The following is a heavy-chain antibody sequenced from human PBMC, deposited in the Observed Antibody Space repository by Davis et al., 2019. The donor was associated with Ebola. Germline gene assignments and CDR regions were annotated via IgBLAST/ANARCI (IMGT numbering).Heavy chain of an antibody. J-gene: IGHJ4*02. D-gene: IGHD1-1*01. CDR1: EFIITSYY. Sequence: AASVKVSCKASEFIITSYYIHWVRQAPGQGLEWMGMINPSDGNTNYAQRFQGRLTMTRDTSTSTVYMELSSLRSDDTAVYHCARAQFPTTSDHWGQGTLVTVSS. V-gene: IGHV1-46*01. CDR2: INPSDGNT. CDR3: ARAQFPTTSDH.